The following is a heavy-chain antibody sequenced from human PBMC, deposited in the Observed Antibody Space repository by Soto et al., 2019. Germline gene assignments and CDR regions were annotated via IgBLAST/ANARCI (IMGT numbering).Heavy chain of an antibody. Sequence: QVTLKESGPVLVKPTETLTLTCTVSGFSLSDTRMGVTWIRQPPGKAPVWLAHIFSDDEKSFDTSLKSRLTISKDTSKSQVVLTMTNMDPVDTATYYCARIPTLVRGVGSSYYFDYWGQGTLVTVSS. CDR3: ARIPTLVRGVGSSYYFDY. J-gene: IGHJ4*02. D-gene: IGHD3-10*01. CDR2: IFSDDEK. V-gene: IGHV2-26*01. CDR1: GFSLSDTRMG.